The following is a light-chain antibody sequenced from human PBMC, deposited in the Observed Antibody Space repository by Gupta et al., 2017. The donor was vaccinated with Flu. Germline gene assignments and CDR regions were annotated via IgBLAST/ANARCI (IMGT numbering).Light chain of an antibody. Sequence: QSALTQPASVSGSPGQSITISCTGTNSDVGNYRFVSWFQQRPGNAPKLLIFEVSYRPSGVSNRFSGSKSGNTASLTISGLHADDEADYYCTSYTGSPFPYVFGTGTKVTVL. CDR2: EVS. V-gene: IGLV2-14*01. J-gene: IGLJ1*01. CDR1: NSDVGNYRF. CDR3: TSYTGSPFPYV.